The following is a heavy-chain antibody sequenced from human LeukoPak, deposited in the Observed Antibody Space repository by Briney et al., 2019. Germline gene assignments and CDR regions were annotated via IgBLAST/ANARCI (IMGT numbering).Heavy chain of an antibody. V-gene: IGHV3-30*18. CDR3: AKALGIAAAGLGFDP. J-gene: IGHJ5*02. D-gene: IGHD6-13*01. CDR1: GFTFSSYG. Sequence: GGSLRLSCAASGFTFSSYGMHWVRQAPGKGLEWVAVISYDGSNKYYADSVKGRFTISRDNSKNTLYLQMNSLRAEDTAVYYCAKALGIAAAGLGFDPWGQGTLVTVSS. CDR2: ISYDGSNK.